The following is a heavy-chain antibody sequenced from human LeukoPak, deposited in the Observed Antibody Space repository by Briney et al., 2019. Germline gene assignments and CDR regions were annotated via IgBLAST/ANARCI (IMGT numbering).Heavy chain of an antibody. Sequence: SETLSLTCTVSGYSISSGYYWGWIRQPPGKGLEWIGSIYNSGSTYYNPSLKSRVTISVDTSKNQFSLKLSSVTAADTAVYYCARGGGGDYYDSSGYSPPAHFDYWGQGTLVTVSS. CDR1: GYSISSGYY. V-gene: IGHV4-38-2*02. CDR2: IYNSGST. CDR3: ARGGGGDYYDSSGYSPPAHFDY. D-gene: IGHD3-22*01. J-gene: IGHJ4*02.